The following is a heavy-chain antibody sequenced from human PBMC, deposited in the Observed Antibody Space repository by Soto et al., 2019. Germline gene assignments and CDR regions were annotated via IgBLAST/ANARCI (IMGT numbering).Heavy chain of an antibody. Sequence: GASVEVSGKASGYPVNTNGISCVRQAPGQVLEWMGWISAYNGNTDYAQKLQGRVTVTTDTSTSTAYMELRSLRSDDTAVYYCARAAAVAVAGTHYYYSMDVWGQGTTVTVSS. CDR1: GYPVNTNG. CDR2: ISAYNGNT. CDR3: ARAAAVAVAGTHYYYSMDV. D-gene: IGHD6-19*01. J-gene: IGHJ6*02. V-gene: IGHV1-18*01.